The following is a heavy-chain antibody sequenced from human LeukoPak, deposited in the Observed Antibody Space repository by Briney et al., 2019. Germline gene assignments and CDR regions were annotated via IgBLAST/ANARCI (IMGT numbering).Heavy chain of an antibody. CDR1: GLTFSNAW. Sequence: GGSLRLSCAASGLTFSNAWMNWVRQTPGKGLEWVAVISYDGSNKYYADSVKGRFTISRDNSKNTLYLQMNSLRAEDTAVYYCARDLVSCSGGSCYSAPFDYWGQGTLVTVSS. CDR2: ISYDGSNK. CDR3: ARDLVSCSGGSCYSAPFDY. D-gene: IGHD2-15*01. V-gene: IGHV3-30-3*01. J-gene: IGHJ4*02.